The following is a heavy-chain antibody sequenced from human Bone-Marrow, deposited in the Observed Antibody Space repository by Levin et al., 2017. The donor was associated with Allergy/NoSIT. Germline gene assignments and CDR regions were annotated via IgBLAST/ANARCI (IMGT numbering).Heavy chain of an antibody. CDR2: IRSKIDGETA. Sequence: GGSLRLSCAASGFTFSKAWMSWVRQAPGKGLEWVGRIRSKIDGETAHYGPPVKGRFTISRDDSNDRLYLQMDSLTTEDTGVYYCTTGSNTILTGGEDVWGQGTTVIVSS. V-gene: IGHV3-15*01. CDR3: TTGSNTILTGGEDV. J-gene: IGHJ6*02. D-gene: IGHD3-3*01. CDR1: GFTFSKAW.